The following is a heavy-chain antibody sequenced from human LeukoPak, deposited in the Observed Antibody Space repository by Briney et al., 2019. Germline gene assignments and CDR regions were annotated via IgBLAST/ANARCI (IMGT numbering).Heavy chain of an antibody. CDR3: AADLPGGAMFDP. CDR2: IVVGSGNT. D-gene: IGHD3-16*01. J-gene: IGHJ5*02. V-gene: IGHV1-58*02. Sequence: TSVKVSCKASGFTFSSSTIQWVRQARGQRLEWMGWIVVGSGNTNYAQNFQERVTITRDMSTSTAYMEVSSLRSEATAVYYCAADLPGGAMFDPWGQGTLVTVSS. CDR1: GFTFSSST.